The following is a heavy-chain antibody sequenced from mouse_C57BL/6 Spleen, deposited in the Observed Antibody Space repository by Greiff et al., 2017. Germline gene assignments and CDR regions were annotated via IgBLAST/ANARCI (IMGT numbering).Heavy chain of an antibody. D-gene: IGHD1-1*01. J-gene: IGHJ1*03. V-gene: IGHV5-16*01. Sequence: EVKLMESEGGLVQPGSSMKLSCTASGFTFSDYYMAWVRQVPEKGLEWVANINYDGSSTYYLDSLKSRFIISRDNAKNILYLQMSSLKSEDTATYYCARDAGSPHWYFDVWGTGTTVTVSS. CDR1: GFTFSDYY. CDR2: INYDGSST. CDR3: ARDAGSPHWYFDV.